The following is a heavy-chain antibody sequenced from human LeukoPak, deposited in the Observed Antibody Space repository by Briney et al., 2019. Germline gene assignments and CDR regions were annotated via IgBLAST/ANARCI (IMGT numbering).Heavy chain of an antibody. J-gene: IGHJ4*02. CDR3: ARHRGYFDY. CDR1: GFTFTSFY. CDR2: ISPSGGST. V-gene: IGHV1-46*01. Sequence: ASVKVSCKASGFTFTSFYIHWVRQAPGQGLEWMGIISPSGGSTTYAQNFQGRVTLTRDASTSIVYMELSSLRSDDTAVYFCARHRGYFDYWGQGTLVIVSS.